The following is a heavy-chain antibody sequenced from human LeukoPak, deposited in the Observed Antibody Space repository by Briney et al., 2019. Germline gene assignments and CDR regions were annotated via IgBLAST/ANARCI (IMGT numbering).Heavy chain of an antibody. CDR2: MNPNSGNT. CDR3: ARGRRSLSYYDILTGRNYYYYGMDV. CDR1: GYTFTSYD. V-gene: IGHV1-8*01. Sequence: GASVKVSCKASGYTFTSYDINWVRQATGQGLEWMGWMNPNSGNTGYAQKFQGRVTMTRNTSISTAYMELSSLRSEDTAVYYCARGRRSLSYYDILTGRNYYYYGMDVWGQGTTVTVSS. D-gene: IGHD3-9*01. J-gene: IGHJ6*02.